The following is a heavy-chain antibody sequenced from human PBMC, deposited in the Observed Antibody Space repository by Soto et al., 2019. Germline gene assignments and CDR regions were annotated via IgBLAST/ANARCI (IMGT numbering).Heavy chain of an antibody. Sequence: ASVKVSCKASGYTFTSYGISWVRQAPGQGLEWMGWISAYNGNTNYAQKLQGRVTMTTDTSTSTAYMELRSLRSDDTAVYYCARGGKYCNNGVCSLYGMDVWGQGTTVTVSS. CDR3: ARGGKYCNNGVCSLYGMDV. D-gene: IGHD2-8*01. J-gene: IGHJ6*02. V-gene: IGHV1-18*01. CDR2: ISAYNGNT. CDR1: GYTFTSYG.